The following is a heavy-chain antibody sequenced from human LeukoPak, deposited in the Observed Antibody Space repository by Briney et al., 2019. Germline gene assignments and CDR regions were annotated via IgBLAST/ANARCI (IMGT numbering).Heavy chain of an antibody. CDR1: GFTFSSYA. J-gene: IGHJ4*02. D-gene: IGHD4-23*01. CDR3: AKDGIATVVIRHVY. CDR2: ISGSGGST. Sequence: GGSLRLSCAASGFTFSSYAMSWVRQAPGKGLEWVSAISGSGGSTYYADSVKGRFTISRDNSKNTLYLQMNSLRAEDTAVYYCAKDGIATVVIRHVYWGQGTLVTVSS. V-gene: IGHV3-23*01.